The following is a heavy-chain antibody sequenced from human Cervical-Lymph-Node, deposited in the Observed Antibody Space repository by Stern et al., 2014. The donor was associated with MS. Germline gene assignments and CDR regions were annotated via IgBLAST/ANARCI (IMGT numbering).Heavy chain of an antibody. D-gene: IGHD3-10*01. CDR1: GFTFGDYA. CDR3: TRGVRGNDYYGMDV. CDR2: IRGKAYGGTT. J-gene: IGHJ6*02. Sequence: EVQLVESGGGLVQPGRSLRLSCTTSGFTFGDYAMSWFRQAPGKGLEWVGFIRGKAYGGTTDYAASVSGRFTISRDDYKSIDYLQMNSLKIEDAGVYYWTRGVRGNDYYGMDVWGQGTTVTVSS. V-gene: IGHV3-49*03.